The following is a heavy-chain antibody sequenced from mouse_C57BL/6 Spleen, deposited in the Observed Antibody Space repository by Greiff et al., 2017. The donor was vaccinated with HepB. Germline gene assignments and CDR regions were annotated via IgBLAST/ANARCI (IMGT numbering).Heavy chain of an antibody. D-gene: IGHD1-1*01. J-gene: IGHJ3*01. CDR3: ARGIFITTEGFAY. CDR1: GYTFTDYN. V-gene: IGHV1-18*01. Sequence: EVKLMESGPELVKPGASVKIPCKASGYTFTDYNMDWVKQSHGKSLEWIGDINPNNGGTIYNQKFKGKATLTVDKSSSTAYMELRSLTSEDTAVYYCARGIFITTEGFAYWGQGTLVTVSA. CDR2: INPNNGGT.